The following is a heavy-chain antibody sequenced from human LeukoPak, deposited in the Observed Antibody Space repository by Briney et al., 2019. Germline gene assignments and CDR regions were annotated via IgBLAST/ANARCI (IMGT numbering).Heavy chain of an antibody. D-gene: IGHD3-22*01. CDR2: ISYDGSNE. CDR3: ATERPGVVVFDY. CDR1: GFTFSSYV. V-gene: IGHV3-30*04. J-gene: IGHJ4*02. Sequence: GGSLRLSCAASGFTFSSYVMHWVRQAPGKGLEWVAIISYDGSNEYYADSVKGRFTISRDNSKNTLYLQMNSLRPEDTAMYYCATERPGVVVFDYWGQGTLVTVSS.